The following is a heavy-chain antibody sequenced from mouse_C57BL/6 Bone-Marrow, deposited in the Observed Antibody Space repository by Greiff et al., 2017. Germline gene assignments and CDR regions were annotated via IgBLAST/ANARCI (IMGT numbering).Heavy chain of an antibody. CDR3: ARLTTVVAYYLDN. J-gene: IGHJ2*01. Sequence: QVHVKQPGAELVKPGASVKLSCKASGYTFTSYWMHWVKQRPGRGLEWIGRIDPNSGGTKYNEKFKSKATLTVDKPSSTANMQLSSLTSEDSAVYDCARLTTVVAYYLDNWGQGTTLTVSS. CDR1: GYTFTSYW. CDR2: IDPNSGGT. V-gene: IGHV1-72*01. D-gene: IGHD1-1*01.